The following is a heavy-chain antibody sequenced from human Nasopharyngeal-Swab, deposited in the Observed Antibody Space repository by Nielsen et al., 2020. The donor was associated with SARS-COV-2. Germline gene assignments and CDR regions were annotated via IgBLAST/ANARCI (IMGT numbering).Heavy chain of an antibody. CDR3: ARDYGILFRRVPFDI. V-gene: IGHV3-11*01. Sequence: WILHPPFNFLYFFSYISSSFSTIYYADSVNGRFTISRDNAKNSLYLQMNSLRAEDTAVYYCARDYGILFRRVPFDIWGQGTMVTVSS. D-gene: IGHD2-21*01. CDR2: ISSSFSTI. J-gene: IGHJ3*02.